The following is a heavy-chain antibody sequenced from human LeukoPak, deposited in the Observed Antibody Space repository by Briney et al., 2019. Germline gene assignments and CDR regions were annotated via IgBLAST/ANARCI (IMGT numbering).Heavy chain of an antibody. J-gene: IGHJ3*02. CDR2: IYYSGST. CDR1: GGSISSSSYY. Sequence: MPSETLSLTCTVSGGSISSSSYYWGWIRQPPGKGLEWIGSIYYSGSTYYNPSLKSRVTISVDTSKNQFSLKLSSVTAADTAVYYCARESGMWYGEGGAFDIWGQGTMVTVSS. V-gene: IGHV4-39*07. D-gene: IGHD4-17*01. CDR3: ARESGMWYGEGGAFDI.